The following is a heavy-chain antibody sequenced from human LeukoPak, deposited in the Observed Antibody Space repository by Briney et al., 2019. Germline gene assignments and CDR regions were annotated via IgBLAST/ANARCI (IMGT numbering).Heavy chain of an antibody. V-gene: IGHV1-2*02. CDR1: GYTFTGYY. CDR2: INPNSDGT. J-gene: IGHJ4*02. D-gene: IGHD1-26*01. Sequence: ASVKVSCKASGYTFTGYYIHWVRQAPGQGLEWMGWINPNSDGTNYAQKFQGRVTMTRDTSISTAYMELSSLRSDDTAIYYCARFGAEGYWGQGTLVTVSS. CDR3: ARFGAEGY.